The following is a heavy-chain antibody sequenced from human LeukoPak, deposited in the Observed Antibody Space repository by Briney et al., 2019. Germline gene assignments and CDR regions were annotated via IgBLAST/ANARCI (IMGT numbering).Heavy chain of an antibody. CDR2: IYYSGST. CDR1: GGSISSYY. V-gene: IGHV4-59*01. D-gene: IGHD3-3*01. CDR3: ASRYDFWSGYADYYYYMDV. Sequence: SETLSLTCTVSGGSISSYYWSWIRQPPGKGLEWIGYIYYSGSTNYNPSLKSRLTISVDTSKNQFSLKLSSVTAADTAVYYCASRYDFWSGYADYYYYMDVWGRGTTVTVSS. J-gene: IGHJ6*03.